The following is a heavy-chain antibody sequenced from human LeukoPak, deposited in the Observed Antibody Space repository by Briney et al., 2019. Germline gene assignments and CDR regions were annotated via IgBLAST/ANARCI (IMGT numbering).Heavy chain of an antibody. CDR1: GGSISSSNW. CDR2: IYHSGST. CDR3: ARDRYDILTGWALYGMDV. Sequence: SGTLSLTCAVSGGSISSSNWWSWVRQPPGKGLEWIGEIYHSGSTNYNPSLKSRVTISVDESKNQFSLKLSSVTAADTAVCYCARDRYDILTGWALYGMDVWGKGTTVTVSS. J-gene: IGHJ6*04. V-gene: IGHV4-4*02. D-gene: IGHD3-9*01.